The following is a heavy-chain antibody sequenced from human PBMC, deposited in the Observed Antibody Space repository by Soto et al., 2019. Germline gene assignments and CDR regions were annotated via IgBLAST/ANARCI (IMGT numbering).Heavy chain of an antibody. V-gene: IGHV4-34*01. CDR1: GGSFSGYY. J-gene: IGHJ5*02. CDR2: INHSGST. Sequence: QVQLQQWGAGLLKPSETLSLTCAVYGGSFSGYYWSWIRQPPGKGLEWIGEINHSGSTNYNPSLQSRVTTSVDTSKNQFSLKLSSVTAADTAVYYCATAPGPADTLYYSNWFDPWCQGTLVTVSS. D-gene: IGHD2-2*01. CDR3: ATAPGPADTLYYSNWFDP.